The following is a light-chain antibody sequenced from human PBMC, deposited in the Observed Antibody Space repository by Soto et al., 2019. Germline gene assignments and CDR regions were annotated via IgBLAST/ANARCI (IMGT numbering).Light chain of an antibody. J-gene: IGKJ1*01. CDR3: QQRNSWT. Sequence: EIVLTQSPATLSLAPGERATLSCRVSQTVGSDLAWYQDKPGQAPRLFIYDASNRATGIPARFSGSGSGTDFTLTISSLEPEDFAVYYCQQRNSWTFGQGTKV. CDR1: QTVGSD. V-gene: IGKV3-11*01. CDR2: DAS.